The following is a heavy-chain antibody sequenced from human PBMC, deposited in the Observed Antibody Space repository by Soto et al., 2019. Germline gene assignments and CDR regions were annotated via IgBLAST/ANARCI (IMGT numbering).Heavy chain of an antibody. Sequence: LRLSCAASGFTFSNYAMSWVRQAPGKGLEWVSAITGSGDSTYYADSVKGRFTVSRDNSKNTLYLQMNSLRAEDTAVYYCAKVFVFTIREGFDYWGLGTLVTVSS. J-gene: IGHJ4*02. CDR1: GFTFSNYA. D-gene: IGHD3-3*01. V-gene: IGHV3-23*01. CDR2: ITGSGDST. CDR3: AKVFVFTIREGFDY.